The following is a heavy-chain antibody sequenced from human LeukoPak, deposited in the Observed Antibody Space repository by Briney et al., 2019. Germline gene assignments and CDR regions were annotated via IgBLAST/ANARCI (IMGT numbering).Heavy chain of an antibody. CDR3: ARDVVVAAFDY. D-gene: IGHD2-15*01. J-gene: IGHJ4*02. CDR1: GFTFSSYW. CDR2: IKQDGSEK. Sequence: GGSLRLSCAASGFTFSSYWMSWVRRAPGKGLEWVANIKQDGSEKYYVDSVKGRFTISRDNAKNSLYLQMNSLRAEDTAVYYCARDVVVAAFDYWGQGTLVTVSS. V-gene: IGHV3-7*01.